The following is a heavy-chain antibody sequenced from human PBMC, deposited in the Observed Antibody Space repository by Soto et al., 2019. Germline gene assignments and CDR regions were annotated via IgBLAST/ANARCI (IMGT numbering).Heavy chain of an antibody. CDR2: IKQDGSEK. CDR3: ARRPYMDV. J-gene: IGHJ6*03. CDR1: GLTFSSYW. Sequence: GGSLRLSCAASGLTFSSYWMSWVRQAPGKGLEWVANIKQDGSEKNYVDSVKGRFTISRDNAKKSLYLQMNSLRAEDTAVYYCARRPYMDVWGKGTTVTVSS. V-gene: IGHV3-7*01.